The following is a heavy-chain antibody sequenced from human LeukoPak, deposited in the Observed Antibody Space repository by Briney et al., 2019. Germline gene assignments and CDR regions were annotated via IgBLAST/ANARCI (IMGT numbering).Heavy chain of an antibody. Sequence: PGGSLRLSCAASGFTVSSNYMSWVRQAPGKGLEWVSAISGSGGSTYYADSVKGRFTISRDNSKNTLYLQMNSLRAEDTAVYYCAKVVVNYVAMRPPDAFDIWGQGTMVTVSS. J-gene: IGHJ3*02. CDR3: AKVVVNYVAMRPPDAFDI. CDR2: ISGSGGST. D-gene: IGHD3-16*01. V-gene: IGHV3-23*01. CDR1: GFTVSSNY.